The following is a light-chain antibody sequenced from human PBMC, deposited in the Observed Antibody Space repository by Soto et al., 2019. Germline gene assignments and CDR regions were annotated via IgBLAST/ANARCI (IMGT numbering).Light chain of an antibody. V-gene: IGLV1-51*01. CDR1: SSNIGNQY. Sequence: QSVLTQPPSVSAAPGQKVTISCSGSSSNIGNQYVSWYQQLPGTAPKPLIYDNDKRPSGISDRFSGSKSGTSATLGITGLQTGDEADYYCGTWDSSLNVRIFGGGTKLTVL. CDR3: GTWDSSLNVRI. CDR2: DND. J-gene: IGLJ2*01.